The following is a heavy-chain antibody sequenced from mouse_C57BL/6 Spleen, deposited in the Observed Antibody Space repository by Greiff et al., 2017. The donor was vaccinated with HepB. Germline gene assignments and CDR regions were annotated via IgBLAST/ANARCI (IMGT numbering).Heavy chain of an antibody. CDR2: INYDGSST. Sequence: EVMLVESEGGLVQPGSSMKLSCTASGFTFSDYYMAWVRQVPEKGLEWVANINYDGSSTYYLDSLKSRFIISRDNAKNILYLQMSSLKSEDTATYYCARVHYYGAMDYWGQGTSVTVSS. J-gene: IGHJ4*01. CDR3: ARVHYYGAMDY. V-gene: IGHV5-16*01. CDR1: GFTFSDYY.